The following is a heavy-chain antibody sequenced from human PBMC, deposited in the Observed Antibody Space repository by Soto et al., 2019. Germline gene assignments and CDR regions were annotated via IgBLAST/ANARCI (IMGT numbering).Heavy chain of an antibody. Sequence: SETLSLTCTVSGGSISSYYWSWIRQPPGKGLEWIGYIYYSGSTNYNPSLKSRATISVDTSKNQFSLKLSSVTAEDTAVYYCARLRDAFESWGKGPMVTV. CDR1: GGSISSYY. CDR3: ARLRDAFES. J-gene: IGHJ3*02. CDR2: IYYSGST. V-gene: IGHV4-59*08.